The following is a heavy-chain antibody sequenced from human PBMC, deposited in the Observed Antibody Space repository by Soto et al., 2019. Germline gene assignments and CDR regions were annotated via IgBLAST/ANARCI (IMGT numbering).Heavy chain of an antibody. CDR1: GYTLTELP. D-gene: IGHD3-22*01. V-gene: IGHV1-24*01. CDR3: ATAKRSYYYDSSGYLG. Sequence: ASVKVSCKVSGYTLTELPMHWVRQAPGKGLEWMGGFDPEDGETIYAQKFQGRVTMTEDTSTDTAYMELSSLRSEDTAVYYCATAKRSYYYDSSGYLGWGQGTLVTVSS. J-gene: IGHJ4*02. CDR2: FDPEDGET.